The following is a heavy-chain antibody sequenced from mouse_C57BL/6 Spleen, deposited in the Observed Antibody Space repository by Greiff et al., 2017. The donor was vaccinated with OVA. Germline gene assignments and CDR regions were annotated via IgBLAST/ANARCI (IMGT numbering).Heavy chain of an antibody. V-gene: IGHV1-39*01. CDR1: GYSFTDYN. CDR3: ARPYDYDRTWFAY. Sequence: VHVKQSGPELVKPGASVKISCKASGYSFTDYNMNWVKQSNGKSLEWIGVINPNYGTTSYNQKFKGKATLTVDQSSSTAYMQLNSLTSEDSAVYYCARPYDYDRTWFAYWGQGTLVTVSA. J-gene: IGHJ3*01. CDR2: INPNYGTT. D-gene: IGHD2-4*01.